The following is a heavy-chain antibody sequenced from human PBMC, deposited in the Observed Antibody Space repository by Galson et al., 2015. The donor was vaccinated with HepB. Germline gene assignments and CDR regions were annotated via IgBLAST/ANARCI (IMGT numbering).Heavy chain of an antibody. V-gene: IGHV1-24*01. CDR3: AIREDYYDSSGYHFDY. J-gene: IGHJ4*02. D-gene: IGHD3-22*01. CDR2: FDPEDGET. Sequence: SVKVSCKVSGYTLTELSMHWVRLAPGKGLEWMGGFDPEDGETIYAQKFQGRVTMTEDTSTDTAYMGLSSLRSEDTAVYYCAIREDYYDSSGYHFDYWGQGTLVTVSS. CDR1: GYTLTELS.